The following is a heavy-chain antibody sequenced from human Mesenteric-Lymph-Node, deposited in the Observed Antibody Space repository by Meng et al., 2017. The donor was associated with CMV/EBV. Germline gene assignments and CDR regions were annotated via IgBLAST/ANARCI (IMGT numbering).Heavy chain of an antibody. J-gene: IGHJ6*02. V-gene: IGHV4-39*07. Sequence: GSLRLSCTVSGGSISSSSYYWGWIRQPPGKGLEWIGSIYYSGSTYYKPSLKSRVTISLDTSKNQFSLKLSSVTAADTAVYFCARDLLYASGISLPDYYGMDVWGQGTTVTVSS. D-gene: IGHD3-10*01. CDR3: ARDLLYASGISLPDYYGMDV. CDR2: IYYSGST. CDR1: GGSISSSSYY.